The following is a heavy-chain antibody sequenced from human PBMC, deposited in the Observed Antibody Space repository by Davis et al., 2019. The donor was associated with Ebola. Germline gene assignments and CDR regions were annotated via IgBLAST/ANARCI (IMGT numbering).Heavy chain of an antibody. V-gene: IGHV3-7*03. D-gene: IGHD6-13*01. CDR1: GFTFSSYW. CDR3: ARELIVIMAAAGTGAGDYYYYGMDV. CDR2: IIQDGSEK. Sequence: GESLKISCAASGFTFSSYWMSWVRQAPGKGLEWVANIIQDGSEKYYVDSVKGRFTISRDNAKNSLYLQMNSLRAEDTAVYYCARELIVIMAAAGTGAGDYYYYGMDVWGQGTTVTVSS. J-gene: IGHJ6*02.